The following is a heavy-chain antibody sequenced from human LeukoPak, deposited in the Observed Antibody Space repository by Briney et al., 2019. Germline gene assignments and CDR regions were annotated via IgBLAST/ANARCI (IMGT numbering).Heavy chain of an antibody. CDR3: AGGRWGLGDY. Sequence: PGGSLRLSCAASGFTFSSYGMHWVRQAPGKGLEWVAVISYDGSNKYYADSVKGRFTISRDDSKNTLYLQMNSLRAEDTAVYYCAGGRWGLGDYWGQGTLVTVSS. CDR1: GFTFSSYG. CDR2: ISYDGSNK. D-gene: IGHD3-16*01. V-gene: IGHV3-30*03. J-gene: IGHJ4*02.